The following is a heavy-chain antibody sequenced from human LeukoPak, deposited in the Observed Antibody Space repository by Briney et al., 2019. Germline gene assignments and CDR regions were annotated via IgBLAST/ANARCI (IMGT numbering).Heavy chain of an antibody. CDR2: ITSKPNSYET. D-gene: IGHD6-19*01. CDR1: GFTFSGSA. CDR3: AGGRGWYSPDY. J-gene: IGHJ4*02. Sequence: GGSLRLSCAAPGFTFSGSAMHWVRQASGKGLEWVGRITSKPNSYETAYAASMNGRFTISRDDSKNTAYPQMNSLKTEDTAVYYCAGGRGWYSPDYWGQGTLVTVSS. V-gene: IGHV3-73*01.